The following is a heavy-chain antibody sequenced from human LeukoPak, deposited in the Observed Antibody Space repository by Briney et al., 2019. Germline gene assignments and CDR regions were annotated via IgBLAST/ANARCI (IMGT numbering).Heavy chain of an antibody. CDR3: ARDPWYCSSTSCYSDYYYYYMDV. J-gene: IGHJ6*03. D-gene: IGHD2-2*01. CDR2: IIPILGIA. V-gene: IGHV1-69*04. Sequence: SVKVSCKASGGTFSSYTISWVRQAPGQGLEWMGRIIPILGIANYAQKFQGRVTITADKSTSTAYMELSSLRSEDTAVYYCARDPWYCSSTSCYSDYYYYYMDVWGKGTTVTVSS. CDR1: GGTFSSYT.